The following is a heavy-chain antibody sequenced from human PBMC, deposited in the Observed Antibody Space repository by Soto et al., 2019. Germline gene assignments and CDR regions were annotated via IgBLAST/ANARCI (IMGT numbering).Heavy chain of an antibody. CDR3: ARLLYYYDSSGLYYFDY. J-gene: IGHJ4*02. D-gene: IGHD3-22*01. CDR2: IIPIFGTA. Sequence: SVKVSCKASGGTFSSYAISWVRQAPGQGLEWMGGIIPIFGTANYAQKFQGRVTITADESTSTAYMELSSLRSEDTAVYYCARLLYYYDSSGLYYFDYWGQGTLATVSS. V-gene: IGHV1-69*13. CDR1: GGTFSSYA.